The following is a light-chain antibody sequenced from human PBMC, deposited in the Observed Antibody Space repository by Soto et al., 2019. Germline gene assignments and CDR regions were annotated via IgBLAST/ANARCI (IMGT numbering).Light chain of an antibody. CDR1: SSDVGNYKY. CDR3: CSYSSSGTSV. Sequence: QSALTQPASVSGSPGQSITISCTGTSSDVGNYKYVSWYQQHPGKAPKLMIYEVSNRPSGVSNRFSGSKSGNTASLTISGLQAEAETDYYCCSYSSSGTSVFGTGTKVTV. J-gene: IGLJ1*01. V-gene: IGLV2-14*01. CDR2: EVS.